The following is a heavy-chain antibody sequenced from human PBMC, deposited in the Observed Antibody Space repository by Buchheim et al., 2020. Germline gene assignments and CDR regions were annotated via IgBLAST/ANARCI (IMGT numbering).Heavy chain of an antibody. Sequence: QVQLQESGPGLVKPSQTLSLTCTVSDGSISSGDYYWSWIRQPPGKGLEWIGSVYYSGSTYYNPSLKSRVIISLDTSKNQFSLKLKSVTAADTAVYYCARVAKSGYYWYYFDSWGQGTL. CDR1: DGSISSGDYY. V-gene: IGHV4-30-4*01. J-gene: IGHJ4*02. CDR3: ARVAKSGYYWYYFDS. D-gene: IGHD3-22*01. CDR2: VYYSGST.